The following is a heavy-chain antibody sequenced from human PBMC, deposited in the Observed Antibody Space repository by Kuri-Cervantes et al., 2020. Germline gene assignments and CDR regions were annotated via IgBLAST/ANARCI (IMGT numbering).Heavy chain of an antibody. V-gene: IGHV1-69*06. CDR2: IIPFFGTA. Sequence: SVKVSCKASGGTFSNYDMRWVRQAPGQGLEWMGGIIPFFGTATYAQKFQGRVTITADKSTSTAYMELSSLRSEDTAVYYCARGAFHAGGRGMDVWGQGTTVTVSS. J-gene: IGHJ6*02. CDR3: ARGAFHAGGRGMDV. D-gene: IGHD3-16*01. CDR1: GGTFSNYD.